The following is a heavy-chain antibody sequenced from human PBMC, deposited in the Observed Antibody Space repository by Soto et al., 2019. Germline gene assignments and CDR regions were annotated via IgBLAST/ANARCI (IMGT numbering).Heavy chain of an antibody. CDR2: IKQDGSEK. CDR1: GFTFSNYW. Sequence: GGSLRLSCAASGFTFSNYWMSWVRQAPGKGLEWVANIKQDGSEKNYKDSVKGRFTISRDNAKNSLYLQMDSLRAEDTAVYYCARVQAYCGGDCYSHVDYWGQGTLVTVSS. CDR3: ARVQAYCGGDCYSHVDY. J-gene: IGHJ4*02. V-gene: IGHV3-7*03. D-gene: IGHD2-21*02.